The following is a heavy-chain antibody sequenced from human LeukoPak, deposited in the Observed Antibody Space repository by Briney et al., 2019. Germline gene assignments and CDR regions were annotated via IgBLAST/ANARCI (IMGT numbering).Heavy chain of an antibody. J-gene: IGHJ4*02. CDR2: ISWNSGSI. V-gene: IGHV3-9*01. Sequence: PGRSLRLSCAASGFTFDDYAMHWVRQAPGKGLEWVSGISWNSGSIGYADSVKGRFTISRDNAKNSLYLQMNSLRAEDTALYYCAKGSGIAVAESSDYWGQGTLVTVSS. CDR1: GFTFDDYA. D-gene: IGHD6-19*01. CDR3: AKGSGIAVAESSDY.